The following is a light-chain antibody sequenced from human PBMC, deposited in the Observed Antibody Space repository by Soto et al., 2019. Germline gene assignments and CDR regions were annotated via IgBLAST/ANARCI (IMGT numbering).Light chain of an antibody. CDR2: RAS. V-gene: IGKV1-39*01. J-gene: IGKJ3*01. CDR3: QQSYNGPFT. Sequence: DIQMTQSPSSLSASVGDRVTVTCRAGQSISRYLDWYQQRPGKAPTILIYRASTLHTGVPSRFRGSGSGTDLTLTISSLQAVDFATYDCQQSYNGPFTFGPGTKVDI. CDR1: QSISRY.